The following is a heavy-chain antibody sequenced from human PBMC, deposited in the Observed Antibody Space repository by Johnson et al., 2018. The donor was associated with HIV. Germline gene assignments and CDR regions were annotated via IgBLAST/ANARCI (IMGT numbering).Heavy chain of an antibody. CDR1: GFTFTSYP. CDR2: ISFDGSNR. V-gene: IGHV3-30*04. Sequence: QVQLVESGGGVVQPGRSLRLSCAASGFTFTSYPMHWVRQAPGKGLEWVAVISFDGSNRNYADSVKGRFTISRDNSKNMLYLQMNSLREEDTAVFYCARGGGCGGDGYSGYDAFDIWGQGTMVTVSS. J-gene: IGHJ3*02. CDR3: ARGGGCGGDGYSGYDAFDI. D-gene: IGHD2-21*01.